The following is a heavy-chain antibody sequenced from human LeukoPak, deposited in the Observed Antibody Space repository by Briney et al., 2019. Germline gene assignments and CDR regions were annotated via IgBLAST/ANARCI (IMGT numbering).Heavy chain of an antibody. V-gene: IGHV5-51*01. J-gene: IGHJ4*02. CDR2: IYPGDSDT. CDR1: GSIFSTYW. CDR3: ARHPSNDWTYFDY. D-gene: IGHD2-21*01. Sequence: GESLKISCKASGSIFSTYWIGWVRQMPGKGLEWMGIIYPGDSDTRYSPSFQGQVTISVDKSIRTASLQWSSLKASDTAIYYCARHPSNDWTYFDYWGQGTPVTVSS.